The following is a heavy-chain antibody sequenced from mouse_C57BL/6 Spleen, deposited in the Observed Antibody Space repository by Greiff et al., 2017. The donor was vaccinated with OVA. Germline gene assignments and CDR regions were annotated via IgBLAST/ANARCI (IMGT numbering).Heavy chain of an antibody. Sequence: EVQLVESGPELVKPGASVKISCKASGYSFTDYNMNWVKQSNGKSLEWIGVINPNYGTTSYNQKFKGKATLTVDQSSSTAYMQLNSLTSEDSAVYYCARYASTGGSSFYWYFDVWGTGTTVTVSS. CDR1: GYSFTDYN. V-gene: IGHV1-39*01. J-gene: IGHJ1*03. CDR3: ARYASTGGSSFYWYFDV. D-gene: IGHD1-1*01. CDR2: INPNYGTT.